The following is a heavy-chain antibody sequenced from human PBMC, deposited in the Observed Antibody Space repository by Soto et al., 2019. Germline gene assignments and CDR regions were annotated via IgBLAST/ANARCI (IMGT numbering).Heavy chain of an antibody. CDR1: GFPFRIYG. D-gene: IGHD5-18*01. V-gene: IGHV3-30*18. Sequence: AGSPRLSCAPAGFPFRIYGMHWDRQAPGKGLEWVAVISYDGSNKYYADSVKGRFTISRDNSKNTLYLQMNSLRAEDTAVYYCAKDERSGYSYGYYYYYGMDVWGQGT. J-gene: IGHJ6*02. CDR3: AKDERSGYSYGYYYYYGMDV. CDR2: ISYDGSNK.